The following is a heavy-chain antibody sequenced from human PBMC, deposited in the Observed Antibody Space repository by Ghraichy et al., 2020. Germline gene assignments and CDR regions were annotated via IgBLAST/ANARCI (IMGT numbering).Heavy chain of an antibody. CDR3: AKNAISRAPGDY. J-gene: IGHJ4*02. D-gene: IGHD3-9*01. CDR1: GFTFSDYA. Sequence: GGSLRLSCAASGFTFSDYAMSWVRQAPGKGLECVSLISSSGINTYYTDSVKGRFTISRDNSKNVLYLQMNNLRAEDTALYYCAKNAISRAPGDYWGQGTLVTVSS. V-gene: IGHV3-23*01. CDR2: ISSSGINT.